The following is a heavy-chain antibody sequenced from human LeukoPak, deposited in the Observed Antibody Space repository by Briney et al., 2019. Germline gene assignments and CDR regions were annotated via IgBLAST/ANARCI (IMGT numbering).Heavy chain of an antibody. CDR3: AMGKRGYNFGWVFDY. J-gene: IGHJ4*02. Sequence: ASETLSLTCTVSGGSISSSSYYWGWIRQPPGKGLEWIGSIYYSGSTYYNPSLKSRVTISVDTSKNHSSLKLSSVTAADTAVYYCAMGKRGYNFGWVFDYWGQGTLVTVSS. D-gene: IGHD5-18*01. CDR2: IYYSGST. CDR1: GGSISSSSYY. V-gene: IGHV4-39*01.